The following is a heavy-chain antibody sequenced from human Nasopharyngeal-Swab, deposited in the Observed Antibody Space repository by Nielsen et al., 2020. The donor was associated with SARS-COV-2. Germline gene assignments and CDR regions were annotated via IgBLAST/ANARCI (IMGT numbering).Heavy chain of an antibody. V-gene: IGHV3-23*01. Sequence: AGSLRLSCAASGFTFSSYAMSWVRQAPGKGLEWVSAISGSGGSTYYADPVKGRFTISRDNSKNTLYLQMNSLRAEDTAVYYCAKEGGYYDLTTYFDYWGQGTLVTVSS. CDR1: GFTFSSYA. J-gene: IGHJ4*02. CDR2: ISGSGGST. D-gene: IGHD3-22*01. CDR3: AKEGGYYDLTTYFDY.